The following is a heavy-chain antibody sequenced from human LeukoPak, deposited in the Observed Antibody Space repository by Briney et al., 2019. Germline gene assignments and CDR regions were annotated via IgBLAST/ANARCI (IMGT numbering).Heavy chain of an antibody. D-gene: IGHD1-26*01. CDR1: GYSFTSYW. J-gene: IGHJ4*02. CDR2: IYPGDSDT. V-gene: IGHV5-51*01. CDR3: ARHRGATTRGDGFDY. Sequence: GESLKISCKGSGYSFTSYWIGWVRQMPGKGLEWMGIIYPGDSDTRYSPSFQGQVTISADKSISTAYLQWSSLKASDTAMYYCARHRGATTRGDGFDYWGQGTLVTVSS.